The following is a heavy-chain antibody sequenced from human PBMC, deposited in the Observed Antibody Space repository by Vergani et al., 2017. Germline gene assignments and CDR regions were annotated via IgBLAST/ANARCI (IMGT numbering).Heavy chain of an antibody. CDR2: IYYSGST. D-gene: IGHD6-6*01. Sequence: QVQLQESGPGLVKPSETLSLTCTVSGGSISSYYWSWIRQPPGKGLEWIGYIYYSGSTNYNPSLKSRVTTSVDTSKNQFSLKLSSVTAADTAVYYCAREQQLGGFDYWGQGTLVTVSS. CDR3: AREQQLGGFDY. CDR1: GGSISSYY. J-gene: IGHJ4*02. V-gene: IGHV4-59*01.